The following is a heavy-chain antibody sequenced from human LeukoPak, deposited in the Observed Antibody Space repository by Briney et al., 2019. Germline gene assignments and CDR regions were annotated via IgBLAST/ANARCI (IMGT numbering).Heavy chain of an antibody. J-gene: IGHJ5*02. V-gene: IGHV4-39*01. CDR2: IYYSGST. D-gene: IGHD3-10*01. CDR3: ERVYYYYGSGSWFDP. CDR1: GGSISSSSYY. Sequence: PSETLSLTCTVSGGSISSSSYYWGWIRQPPGKGLEWIGSIYYSGSTYYNPSLKSRVTISVDTSKNQLSLKLSSVTAADTALDYCERVYYYYGSGSWFDPWGQGTLVTVSS.